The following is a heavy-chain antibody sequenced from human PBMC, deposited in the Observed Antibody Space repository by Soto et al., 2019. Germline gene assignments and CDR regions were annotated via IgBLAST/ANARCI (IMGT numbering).Heavy chain of an antibody. D-gene: IGHD2-21*02. CDR3: ARHPSDFWFDP. V-gene: IGHV4-30-4*01. CDR1: GGSISSGDYY. CDR2: MYHSGSN. Sequence: TSETLSLTCTVSGGSISSGDYYWSWIRQPPGKGLEWIGYMYHSGSNYYNPSLKSRVTISVDTSKNQFSLKLSSVTAADTAVYYCARHPSDFWFDPWGQGTLVTVSS. J-gene: IGHJ5*02.